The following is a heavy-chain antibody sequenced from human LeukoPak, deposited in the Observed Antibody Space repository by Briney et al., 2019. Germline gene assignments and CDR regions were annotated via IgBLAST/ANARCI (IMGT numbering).Heavy chain of an antibody. V-gene: IGHV1-18*01. CDR2: ISAYNGNT. CDR3: ARVVSPRGWFDP. CDR1: GYTFTSYG. Sequence: ASVKVSCMASGYTFTSYGISGVRQAPGQGREWMGWISAYNGNTNYAQKLQGRVTMTTDTSTSTAYMELRSLRSADTAVYYCARVVSPRGWFDPWGQGTLVTVSS. D-gene: IGHD3-10*01. J-gene: IGHJ5*02.